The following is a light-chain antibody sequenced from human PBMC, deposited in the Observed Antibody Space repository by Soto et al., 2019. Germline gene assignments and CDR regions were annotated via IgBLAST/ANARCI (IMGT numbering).Light chain of an antibody. CDR3: QHFHNWPPWT. V-gene: IGKV3-15*01. Sequence: EVVMTQSPDTLSVSPGERATLSCRASQSVSSSLAWYQQKPGQAPRVLIYGASTRATGVPARCSGSGSGTKFTLTIISLQSEDGAVYYCQHFHNWPPWTFDQGTSVEIK. J-gene: IGKJ1*01. CDR2: GAS. CDR1: QSVSSS.